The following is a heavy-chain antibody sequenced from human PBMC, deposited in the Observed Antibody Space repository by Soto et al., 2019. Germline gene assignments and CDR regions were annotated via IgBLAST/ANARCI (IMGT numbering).Heavy chain of an antibody. Sequence: QLQLQESGPGLVKPSETLSLTCTVSGGSISSSSYYWGWIRQPPGKGLEWIGSIYYSGSTYYNPSLKSRVTISVDTSKNQFSLKLSSVTAADTAVYYCARHVSSLRNYDSTYNWFDPWGQGTLVTVSS. J-gene: IGHJ5*02. CDR2: IYYSGST. CDR3: ARHVSSLRNYDSTYNWFDP. D-gene: IGHD3-22*01. CDR1: GGSISSSSYY. V-gene: IGHV4-39*01.